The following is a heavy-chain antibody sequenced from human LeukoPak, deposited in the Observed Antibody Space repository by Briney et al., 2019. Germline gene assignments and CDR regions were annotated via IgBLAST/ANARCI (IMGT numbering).Heavy chain of an antibody. CDR3: ARGRRYYDSSGYRYYYMDV. V-gene: IGHV3-21*01. J-gene: IGHJ6*03. Sequence: GGSLRLSCAASGFTFSSYSMNWVRQAPGKGLEWVSSISSSSSYIYYADSVKGRFTISRDNAKNSLYLQMNSLSAEDTAVYYCARGRRYYDSSGYRYYYMDVWGKGTTVTVSS. CDR2: ISSSSSYI. CDR1: GFTFSSYS. D-gene: IGHD3-22*01.